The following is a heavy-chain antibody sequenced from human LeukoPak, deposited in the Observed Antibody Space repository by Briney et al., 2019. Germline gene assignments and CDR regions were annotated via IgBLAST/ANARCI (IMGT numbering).Heavy chain of an antibody. CDR3: ARGRSWFDP. D-gene: IGHD3-10*01. J-gene: IGHJ5*02. CDR2: IYYSGTT. CDR1: GGSILSSSYY. Sequence: SETLSLTCTASGGSILSSSYYWGWIRQPPGKGLEWIGSIYYSGTTDYNPSLKSRVTISVDTSKNQFSLKLSSVTAADTAVYYCARGRSWFDPWGQGTLVTVSS. V-gene: IGHV4-39*07.